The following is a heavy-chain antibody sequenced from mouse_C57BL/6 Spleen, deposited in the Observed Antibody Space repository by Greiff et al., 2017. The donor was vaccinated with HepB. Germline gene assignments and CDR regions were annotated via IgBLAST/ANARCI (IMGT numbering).Heavy chain of an antibody. D-gene: IGHD1-1*01. CDR2: INYDGSST. CDR1: GFTFSDYY. V-gene: IGHV5-16*01. CDR3: AREYAYGDYYAMDY. J-gene: IGHJ4*01. Sequence: EVQVVESEGGLVQPGSSMKLSCTASGFTFSDYYMAWVRQVPEKGLEWVANINYDGSSTYYLDSLKSRFIISRDNAKNILYLQMSSLKSEDTATYYCAREYAYGDYYAMDYWGQGTSVTVSS.